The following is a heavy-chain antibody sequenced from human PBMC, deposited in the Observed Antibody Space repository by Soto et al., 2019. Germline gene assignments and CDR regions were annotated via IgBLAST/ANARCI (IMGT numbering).Heavy chain of an antibody. J-gene: IGHJ6*02. CDR1: GYTFTRYG. V-gene: IGHV1-18*01. Sequence: QVPLVQSGAEVKNPGASVKVSCKASGYTFTRYGIGWARQAPGQGLEWMGWINTYNGNTNYAQNVKGRLTLXTXTXXRTAYMELRSLRSNDTAIYYCALVDVYVTPSPQDVWGQGTTVIVSS. CDR2: INTYNGNT. D-gene: IGHD3-16*01. CDR3: ALVDVYVTPSPQDV.